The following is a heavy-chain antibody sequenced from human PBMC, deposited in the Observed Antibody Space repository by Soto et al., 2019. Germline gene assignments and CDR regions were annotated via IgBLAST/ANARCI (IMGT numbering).Heavy chain of an antibody. J-gene: IGHJ3*02. CDR3: ARALRAYCGGDCADAFDI. D-gene: IGHD2-21*02. CDR2: ISYDGSNK. V-gene: IGHV3-30-3*01. CDR1: GFTFSNYP. Sequence: QVQLVESGGGVVQPGRSLRLSCAASGFTFSNYPMHWVRQAPGKGLEGVVVISYDGSNKYYADSVKGRITISRDNSKNTLYLQMNSLRTDDTAVYYCARALRAYCGGDCADAFDIWGQGTMVTVSS.